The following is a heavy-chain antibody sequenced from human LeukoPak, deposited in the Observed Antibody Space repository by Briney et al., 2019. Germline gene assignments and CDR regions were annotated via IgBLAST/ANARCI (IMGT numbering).Heavy chain of an antibody. V-gene: IGHV3-30*04. J-gene: IGHJ4*02. Sequence: GGSLRLSCAASGFTFSSYAMHWVRQAPGQGLEWVAVISYDGSNKYYADSVKGRFTISRDNSKNTLCLQMNSLRAEDTAVYYCAKAAGGATTLFDYWGQGTLVTVSS. CDR2: ISYDGSNK. D-gene: IGHD1-26*01. CDR3: AKAAGGATTLFDY. CDR1: GFTFSSYA.